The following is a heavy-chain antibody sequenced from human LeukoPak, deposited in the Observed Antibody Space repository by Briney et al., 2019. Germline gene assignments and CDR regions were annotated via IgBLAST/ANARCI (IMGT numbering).Heavy chain of an antibody. CDR3: ARGEYSSSSDYFDY. CDR2: INHSGGT. Sequence: SETLSLTCAVYGGSFSGYSWSWIRQPPGKGLEWIGEINHSGGTNFNPSLKSRVTISIDTSKNQFSLKLSSVTAADTAVYYCARGEYSSSSDYFDYWGQGTLVTVSS. V-gene: IGHV4-34*01. D-gene: IGHD6-6*01. J-gene: IGHJ4*02. CDR1: GGSFSGYS.